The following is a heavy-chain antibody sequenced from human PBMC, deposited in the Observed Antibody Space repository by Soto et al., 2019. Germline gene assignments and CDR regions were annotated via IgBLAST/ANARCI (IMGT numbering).Heavy chain of an antibody. CDR3: ARVWTSFRGNWFDP. Sequence: GGSLRLSCAASGFTFSSYGMHWVRQAPGKGLEWVAVISYGGSNKYYADCVKGRFTISRDNSKNTLYLQMNSLRAEDTAVYYWARVWTSFRGNWFDPWGQGTLVTGSS. J-gene: IGHJ5*02. CDR1: GFTFSSYG. CDR2: ISYGGSNK. D-gene: IGHD3-10*01. V-gene: IGHV3-30*03.